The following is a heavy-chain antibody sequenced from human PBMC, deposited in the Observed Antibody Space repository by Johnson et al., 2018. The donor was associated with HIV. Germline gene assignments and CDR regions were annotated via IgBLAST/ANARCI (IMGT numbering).Heavy chain of an antibody. CDR1: GFTFSSYA. CDR2: ISYDGSNK. CDR3: ARRVKDCDAFDI. J-gene: IGHJ3*02. D-gene: IGHD2-21*01. V-gene: IGHV3-30*04. Sequence: QVQLVESGGGVVQPGRSLRLSCAASGFTFSSYAMHWVRQAPGKGLEWVAVISYDGSNKYYADSVKGRFTISRDNSKNTLYLQMNSLRAEDTDVYYCARRVKDCDAFDIWGQGTMVTVSS.